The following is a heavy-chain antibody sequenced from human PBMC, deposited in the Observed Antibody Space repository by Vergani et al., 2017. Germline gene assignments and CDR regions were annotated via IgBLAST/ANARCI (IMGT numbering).Heavy chain of an antibody. CDR2: IYSGGST. Sequence: EVQLVESGGGLIQPGGSLRLSCAASGFTVSSNYMSWVRQAPGKGLEWVSVIYSGGSTYYADSVKGRFTISRDNSKNTLYLQMNSLRAEDTAVYYCARDRYYDPLEPSASYYYMDVWGKGTTVTVSS. D-gene: IGHD3-3*01. CDR1: GFTVSSNY. V-gene: IGHV3-53*01. CDR3: ARDRYYDPLEPSASYYYMDV. J-gene: IGHJ6*03.